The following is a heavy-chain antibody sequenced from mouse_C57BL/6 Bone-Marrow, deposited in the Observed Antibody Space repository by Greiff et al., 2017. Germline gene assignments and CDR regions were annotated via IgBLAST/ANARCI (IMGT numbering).Heavy chain of an antibody. CDR2: ISNGGGST. V-gene: IGHV5-12*01. Sequence: EVHLVESGGGLVQPGGSLKLSCAASGFTFSDYYMYWVRQTPEKRLEWVAYISNGGGSTYYPDTVKGRFTISRDNAKNTLYLQMSRLKSEDTAMYYCARHGHYGPFAYWGQGTLVTVSA. J-gene: IGHJ3*01. CDR1: GFTFSDYY. D-gene: IGHD1-1*02. CDR3: ARHGHYGPFAY.